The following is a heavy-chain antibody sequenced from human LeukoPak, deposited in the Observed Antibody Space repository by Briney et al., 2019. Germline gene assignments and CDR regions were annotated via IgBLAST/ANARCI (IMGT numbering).Heavy chain of an antibody. V-gene: IGHV3-23*01. J-gene: IGHJ4*02. D-gene: IGHD3-3*01. CDR1: GFTFSSYS. CDR2: ISGSGGST. Sequence: PGGSLRLSCAASGFTFSSYSMNWVRQAPGKGLEWVSAISGSGGSTYYADSVKGRFTISRDNSKNTLYLQMNSLRAEDTAVYYCAKQADDFWSGYYKGVYFDYWGQGTLVTVSS. CDR3: AKQADDFWSGYYKGVYFDY.